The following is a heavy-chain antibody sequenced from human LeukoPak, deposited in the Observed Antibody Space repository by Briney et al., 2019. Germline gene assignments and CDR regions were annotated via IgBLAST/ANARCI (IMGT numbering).Heavy chain of an antibody. Sequence: SETLSLTCTVSGGSISSYYWSWTRQPAGKGLEWIGRIYTSGSTNYNPSLKSRVTMSVDTSKNQFSLKLSSVTAADTAVYYCARDPRGAGTASGYFDYWGQGTLVTVSS. CDR2: IYTSGST. D-gene: IGHD6-13*01. J-gene: IGHJ4*02. CDR3: ARDPRGAGTASGYFDY. CDR1: GGSISSYY. V-gene: IGHV4-4*07.